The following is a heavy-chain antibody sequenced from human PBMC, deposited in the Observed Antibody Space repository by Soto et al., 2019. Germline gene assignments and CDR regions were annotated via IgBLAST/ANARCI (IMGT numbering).Heavy chain of an antibody. CDR1: DFTITKAL. J-gene: IGHJ6*02. V-gene: IGHV3-15*07. Sequence: EVQLVESGGGLVKPGGSLRLSCAASDFTITKALMNWVRQAPGKGLEWVGRIKTKAEGGATDYAAPLKGRFTISRDDSRNTLFLQMNSLKTEDTAVYYCTTGSVEGVWGQGATVTVSS. CDR3: TTGSVEGV. D-gene: IGHD2-15*01. CDR2: IKTKAEGGAT.